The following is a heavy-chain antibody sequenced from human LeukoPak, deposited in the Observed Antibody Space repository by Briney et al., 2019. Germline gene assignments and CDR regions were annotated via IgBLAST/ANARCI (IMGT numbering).Heavy chain of an antibody. CDR3: ARDSGGLS. J-gene: IGHJ5*02. D-gene: IGHD1-26*01. CDR2: INRNGGSK. Sequence: GGSLRLSCTASGFTFEDYDMTWVRQAPGKGLEWVSGINRNGGSKGYADSVKGRFTISRDNAKNSLYLQMNSLRAEDTAVYYCARDSGGLSWGQGTLVTVSS. CDR1: GFTFEDYD. V-gene: IGHV3-20*04.